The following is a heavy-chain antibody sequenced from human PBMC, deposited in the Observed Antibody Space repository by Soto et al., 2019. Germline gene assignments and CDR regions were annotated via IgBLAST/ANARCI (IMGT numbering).Heavy chain of an antibody. V-gene: IGHV4-31*03. Sequence: PSETLSLTCTVSGGSISSGGYYWSWIRQHPGKGLEWIGYIYYSGSTYYNPSLKSRVTISVDTSKNQFSLKLSSVTAADTAVYYCARVYRGGEAGTVTFDYWGQGTLVTVSS. J-gene: IGHJ4*02. CDR3: ARVYRGGEAGTVTFDY. CDR1: GGSISSGGYY. CDR2: IYYSGST. D-gene: IGHD4-4*01.